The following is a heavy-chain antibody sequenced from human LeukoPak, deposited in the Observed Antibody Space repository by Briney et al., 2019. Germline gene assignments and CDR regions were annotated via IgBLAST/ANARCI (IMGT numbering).Heavy chain of an antibody. CDR3: ARRRLGRVPHWIDL. Sequence: SETLSLTCTVSGGSISSSSYYWSWIRQTPDKGLEWIGEITHSGDTNYNPSLKSRVAFLVDTSKTQFSLILSSVTAADTAIYYCARRRLGRVPHWIDLWGQGTLVTVSS. CDR2: ITHSGDT. CDR1: GGSISSSSYY. D-gene: IGHD1-26*01. V-gene: IGHV4-39*07. J-gene: IGHJ5*02.